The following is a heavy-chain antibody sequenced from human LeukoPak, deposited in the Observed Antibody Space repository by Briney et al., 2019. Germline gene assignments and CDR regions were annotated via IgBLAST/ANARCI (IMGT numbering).Heavy chain of an antibody. V-gene: IGHV3-53*04. CDR2: IYAGGRK. CDR1: GFTVSRNF. J-gene: IGHJ2*01. D-gene: IGHD4-17*01. CDR3: ARRAVTHWFLHR. Sequence: GGSLRLSCAASGFTVSRNFMIWVRQAAGKGLEWGSIIYAGGRKEHAHSVKGLFTVSRHNCQRVLYLQMKRLRPEDKAVYYCARRAVTHWFLHRWGRGTLVSVSS.